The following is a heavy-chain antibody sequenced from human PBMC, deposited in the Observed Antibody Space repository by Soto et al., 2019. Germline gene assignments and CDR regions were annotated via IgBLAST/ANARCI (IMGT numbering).Heavy chain of an antibody. Sequence: EVQLVESGGGLVKPGGSLRLSCAASGFTFSSYSMNWVRQAPGKGLEWVSSISGGSSYIYYADSVKGRFTISRDNAKTSLYLQMNSQRAEDTAVYYCARGKGMDVWGQGTTVTVSS. CDR3: ARGKGMDV. J-gene: IGHJ6*02. CDR1: GFTFSSYS. CDR2: ISGGSSYI. V-gene: IGHV3-21*01.